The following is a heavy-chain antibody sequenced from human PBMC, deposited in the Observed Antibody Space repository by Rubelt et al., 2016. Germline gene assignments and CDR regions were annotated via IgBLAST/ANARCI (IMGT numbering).Heavy chain of an antibody. V-gene: IGHV1-46*01. Sequence: QVQLVQSGAEVKKPGASVKVSCKASGYTFTSYYMHWVRQAPGQGLEWMGIINHSGGSTSYAKKCPGRVPMARDTSPSTVYMGLSSLRSEDTAVYYGARSPRYEFEANWFDPWGQGTLATVSS. CDR1: GYTFTSYY. D-gene: IGHD3-10*01. CDR2: INHSGGST. CDR3: ARSPRYEFEANWFDP. J-gene: IGHJ5*02.